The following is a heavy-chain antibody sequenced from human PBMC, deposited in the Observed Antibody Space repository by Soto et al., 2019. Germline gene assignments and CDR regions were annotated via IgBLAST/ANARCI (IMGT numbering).Heavy chain of an antibody. CDR2: IDSDGSST. CDR1: GFTFSIYW. J-gene: IGHJ5*02. CDR3: ARSDWFDP. V-gene: IGHV3-74*01. Sequence: PGGSLRLSCVGSGFTFSIYWMHWVRQTPEKGLVWVSHIDSDGSSTTYGDSVKGRFIISRDNAKNTLYLQMNSLRAEDTAVYYCARSDWFDPWGQGTLVTVSS.